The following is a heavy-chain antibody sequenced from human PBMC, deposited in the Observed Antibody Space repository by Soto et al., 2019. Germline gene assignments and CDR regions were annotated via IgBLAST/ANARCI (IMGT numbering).Heavy chain of an antibody. J-gene: IGHJ6*02. V-gene: IGHV4-34*01. CDR1: GGSFSGYY. CDR2: MNHSGST. D-gene: IGHD6-19*01. CDR3: ESSSSGWYRRGMDV. Sequence: QVQLQQWGAGLLKPSETLSLTCAVSGGSFSGYYWSWIRQPPGTGLEWIGEMNHSGSTNYYSSLKSRFTISVDTSKNQFSLKLSSVTAADKAVYYCESSSSGWYRRGMDVWGQGTTVTVSS.